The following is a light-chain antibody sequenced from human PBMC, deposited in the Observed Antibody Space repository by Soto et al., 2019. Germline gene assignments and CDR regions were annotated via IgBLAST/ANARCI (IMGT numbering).Light chain of an antibody. J-gene: IGLJ2*01. CDR1: SSDVGNYNL. Sequence: SALTQPASVSGSPGQSITISCTGTSSDVGNYNLVSWYQQYPGKAPKLMIYEGGKRPSGVSNRFSCSKSGNTDSLTISGLQAEYEADYYCCSFALRSTVIFGGGTKLTVL. V-gene: IGLV2-23*01. CDR3: CSFALRSTVI. CDR2: EGG.